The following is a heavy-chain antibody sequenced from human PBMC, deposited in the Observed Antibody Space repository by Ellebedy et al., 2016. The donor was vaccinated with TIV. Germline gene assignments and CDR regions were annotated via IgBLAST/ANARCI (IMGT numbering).Heavy chain of an antibody. J-gene: IGHJ6*02. CDR2: TLYSGYT. Sequence: MPSETLSLTCTVSGGSISSGSYYWGWIRQPPGKGLESIGATLYSGYTHYNPSLKSRVTISVDTSKNQFSLKMSSVTAADTAVFYCVRQEVLGGGVDVWGQGTTVTVSS. CDR3: VRQEVLGGGVDV. CDR1: GGSISSGSYY. V-gene: IGHV4-39*01. D-gene: IGHD4/OR15-4a*01.